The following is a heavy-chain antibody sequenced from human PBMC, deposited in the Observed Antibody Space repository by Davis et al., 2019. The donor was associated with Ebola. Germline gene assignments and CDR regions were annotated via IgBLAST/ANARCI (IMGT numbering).Heavy chain of an antibody. CDR2: IWNDGSRK. CDR1: GFTFSSHA. J-gene: IGHJ6*03. Sequence: GESLKISCAASGFTFSSHAMHWVRQAPGKGLEWVAVIWNDGSRKFYADSVKGRFTVARDNSKNTLYLEMNSLRAGDTAVYYCARVSYQLPDYYYYYMDIWGNGTTVTVSS. CDR3: ARVSYQLPDYYYYYMDI. V-gene: IGHV3-33*01. D-gene: IGHD2-2*01.